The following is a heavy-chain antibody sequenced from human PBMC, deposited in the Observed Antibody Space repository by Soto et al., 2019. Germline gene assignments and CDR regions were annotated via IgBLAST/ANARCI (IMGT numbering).Heavy chain of an antibody. CDR3: ARSDGRY. CDR2: IHYSGIT. Sequence: SETLSLTCAVYGGSFSGYYWSWIRQPPGKGLEWIGEIHYSGITNYNPSLKSRVTISLDKSKNQFSLNLNSVTAADTAAYYCARSDGRYWGQGTLVTVSS. CDR1: GGSFSGYY. V-gene: IGHV4-34*01. J-gene: IGHJ4*02.